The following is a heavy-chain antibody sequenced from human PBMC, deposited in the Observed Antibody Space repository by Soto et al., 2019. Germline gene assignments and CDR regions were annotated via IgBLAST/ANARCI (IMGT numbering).Heavy chain of an antibody. CDR3: VRSNSNRWYVDY. D-gene: IGHD6-13*01. V-gene: IGHV5-51*03. CDR2: IYPADSDM. CDR1: GYSFTTYW. J-gene: IGHJ4*02. Sequence: GESRKVSCEGSGYSFTTYWIGWVRQMPGKGLEWMGMIYPADSDMRYSPSFQGQVTISADKSINTAYLHXXXLKASDTAMYYCVRSNSNRWYVDYWGQGTVVTVSS.